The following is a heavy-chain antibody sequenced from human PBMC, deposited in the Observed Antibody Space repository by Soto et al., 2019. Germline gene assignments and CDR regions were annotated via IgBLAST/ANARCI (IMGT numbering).Heavy chain of an antibody. CDR1: GFSLSTSRVC. CDR3: ARIRDSYGSIDY. D-gene: IGHD5-18*01. CDR2: IDWDDDK. Sequence: SGPTLVNPTQTLTLTCTFSGFSLSTSRVCVSWIRQPPGKALEWLARIDWDDDKYYSTSLKTRLTISKDTSKNQVVLTMTNMDPVDTATYYCARIRDSYGSIDYWGQGTVVTVPQ. J-gene: IGHJ4*02. V-gene: IGHV2-70*11.